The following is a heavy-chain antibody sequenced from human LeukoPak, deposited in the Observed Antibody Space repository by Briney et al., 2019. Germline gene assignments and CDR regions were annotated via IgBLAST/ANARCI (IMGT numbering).Heavy chain of an antibody. CDR3: ARDTKPRYSGSYGFDY. CDR1: GFTFSTYW. D-gene: IGHD1-26*01. CDR2: IKQDGSEK. Sequence: GGSLRLSCAASGFTFSTYWMTWVRQAPGKGLEWVANIKQDGSEKYFMDSVKGRFTISRDNANNSLYLQMNSLRAEDTAVYYCARDTKPRYSGSYGFDYWGQGTLVTVSS. V-gene: IGHV3-7*01. J-gene: IGHJ4*02.